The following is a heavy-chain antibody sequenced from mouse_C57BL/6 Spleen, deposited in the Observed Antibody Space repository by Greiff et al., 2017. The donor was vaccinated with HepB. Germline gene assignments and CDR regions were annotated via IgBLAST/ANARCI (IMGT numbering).Heavy chain of an antibody. J-gene: IGHJ2*01. CDR1: GYTFTDYE. CDR2: IDPETGGT. V-gene: IGHV1-15*01. Sequence: QVQLKESGAELVRPGASVTLSCKASGYTFTDYEMHWVKQTPVHGLEWIGAIDPETGGTAYNQKFKGKAILTADKSSSTAYMELRSLTSEDSAVYYCTTTAQATFDYWGQGTTLTVSS. CDR3: TTTAQATFDY. D-gene: IGHD3-2*02.